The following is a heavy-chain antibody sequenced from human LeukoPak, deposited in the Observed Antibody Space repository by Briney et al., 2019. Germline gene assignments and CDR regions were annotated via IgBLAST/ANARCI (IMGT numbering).Heavy chain of an antibody. Sequence: ASVKVSCKASVYTFTAYYVHWVRQAPGQGLEWMGWINPNSGDTYSAQKFQGRVTMTRDTSISTAYMELSSLKFNDTAVYYCAKDGARWYWGQGTLVTVSS. CDR1: VYTFTAYY. CDR3: AKDGARWY. D-gene: IGHD3-16*01. V-gene: IGHV1-2*02. J-gene: IGHJ4*02. CDR2: INPNSGDT.